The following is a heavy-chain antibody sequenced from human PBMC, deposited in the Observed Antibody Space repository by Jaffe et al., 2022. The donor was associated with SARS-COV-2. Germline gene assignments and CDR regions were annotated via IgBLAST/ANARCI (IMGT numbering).Heavy chain of an antibody. CDR1: GYTFTYYV. CDR2: LNVGNGNT. CDR3: ARGAGQNYHMDV. Sequence: QVQLVQSGTEVKKPGASVKLSCKASGYTFTYYVIHWVRRAPGQGLEWLGWLNVGNGNTRYSQNLQGRVTITSDASASTAYMQLTSLRSEDTAEYYCARGAGQNYHMDVWGKGTTVTVSS. J-gene: IGHJ6*03. V-gene: IGHV1-3*01.